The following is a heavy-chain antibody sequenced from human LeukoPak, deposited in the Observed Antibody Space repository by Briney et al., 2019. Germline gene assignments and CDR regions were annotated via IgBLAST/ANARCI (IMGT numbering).Heavy chain of an antibody. J-gene: IGHJ4*02. CDR2: IYYSGSI. D-gene: IGHD4-17*01. CDR3: ARYPGASGDSCYFDY. CDR1: GGSVTTYH. Sequence: SSETLSLTCTVSGGSVTTYHWSWIRQPPGKGLEWIGYIYYSGSINYNPSLNSRVTISLDTSKNEFSLKLRSVTAADTAVYYCARYPGASGDSCYFDYWGQGTRVTVSS. V-gene: IGHV4-59*02.